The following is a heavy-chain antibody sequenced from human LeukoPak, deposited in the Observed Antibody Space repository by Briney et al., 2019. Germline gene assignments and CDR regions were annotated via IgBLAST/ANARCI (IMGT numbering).Heavy chain of an antibody. V-gene: IGHV3-23*01. J-gene: IGHJ3*02. Sequence: GGSLRLSCAASGFTFSNYAMSWVRQAPGKGLEWVSSISGSGGITYYADSVKGRFTISRDNSKNTLYLQMNSLRAEDTAVYYCAKDSSGSYSVGAFDIWGPGTMVTVSS. CDR2: ISGSGGIT. D-gene: IGHD1-26*01. CDR1: GFTFSNYA. CDR3: AKDSSGSYSVGAFDI.